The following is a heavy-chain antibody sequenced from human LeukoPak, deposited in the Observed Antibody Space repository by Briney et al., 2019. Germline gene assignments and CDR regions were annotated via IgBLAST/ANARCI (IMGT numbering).Heavy chain of an antibody. CDR2: ISGDGGST. Sequence: TGGSLRLSCAASGFTFDDYAMHWVRQAPGKGLEWVSLISGDGGSTYYADSVKGRFTIFRDNSKNSLYLQMNSLRTEDTALYYCAKSVEETSGYYHTFDYWGQGTLVTVSS. V-gene: IGHV3-43*02. D-gene: IGHD3-3*01. CDR1: GFTFDDYA. CDR3: AKSVEETSGYYHTFDY. J-gene: IGHJ4*02.